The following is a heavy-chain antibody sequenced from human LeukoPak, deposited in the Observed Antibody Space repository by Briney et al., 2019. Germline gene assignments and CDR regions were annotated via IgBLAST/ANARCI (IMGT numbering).Heavy chain of an antibody. J-gene: IGHJ6*03. V-gene: IGHV3-23*01. CDR2: ISGSGGST. Sequence: GGSLRLSCAASGFTFSSYAMSWVRQAPGKGLEWVSAISGSGGSTYYADSVKGRFTISRDNSKNTLYLQMNSLRAEDTAVYYCAMQPMVRGVIMDVWGKGTTVTLSS. CDR1: GFTFSSYA. CDR3: AMQPMVRGVIMDV. D-gene: IGHD3-10*01.